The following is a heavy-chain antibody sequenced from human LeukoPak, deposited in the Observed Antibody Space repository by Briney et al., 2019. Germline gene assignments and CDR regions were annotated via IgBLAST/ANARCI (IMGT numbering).Heavy chain of an antibody. CDR3: ATDRAYSTFDY. CDR1: GFSFSSYW. D-gene: IGHD3-16*01. Sequence: GGSLRLSCEASGFSFSSYWMSWVRQAPGKGLEWVANIKQDASEKNYVDCVKGRFTISRDNAKKSLYLRMNSLRAEDTAIYYCATDRAYSTFDYWGQGTLVTVSS. V-gene: IGHV3-7*01. CDR2: IKQDASEK. J-gene: IGHJ4*02.